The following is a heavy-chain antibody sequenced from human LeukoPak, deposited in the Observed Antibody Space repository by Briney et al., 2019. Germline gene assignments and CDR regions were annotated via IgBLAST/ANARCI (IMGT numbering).Heavy chain of an antibody. CDR2: ISGSGGSI. V-gene: IGHV3-23*01. J-gene: IGHJ4*02. D-gene: IGHD2-21*01. Sequence: GGSLRLSCAASGFTFSSNAMSWVRQAPGKGLEWVSAISGSGGSIYYADSVKGRFTISRDNSKNTLYLQMDSLRGEDTAVYYCAKDFRIGYSAHFDYWGQGALVTVSS. CDR3: AKDFRIGYSAHFDY. CDR1: GFTFSSNA.